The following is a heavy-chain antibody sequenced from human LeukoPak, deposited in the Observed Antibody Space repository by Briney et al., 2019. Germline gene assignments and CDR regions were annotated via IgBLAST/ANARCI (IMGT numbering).Heavy chain of an antibody. V-gene: IGHV3-43*02. D-gene: IGHD2-15*01. J-gene: IGHJ3*02. Sequence: TGGSLRLSCAASGFTFSSYSMNWVRQAPGKGLEWVSLISGDGGSTYYADSVKGRFTISRDNSKNSLYLQMNSLRTEDTALYYCAKDDCSGGSCYGNAFDIWGQGTMVTVSS. CDR2: ISGDGGST. CDR3: AKDDCSGGSCYGNAFDI. CDR1: GFTFSSYS.